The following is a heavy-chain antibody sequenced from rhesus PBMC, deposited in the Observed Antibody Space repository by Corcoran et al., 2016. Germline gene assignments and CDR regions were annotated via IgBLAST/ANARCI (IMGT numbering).Heavy chain of an antibody. V-gene: IGHV4-127*01. D-gene: IGHD3-34*01. Sequence: QVQLQESGPGLVKPSETLSLTCAVSGYSISSGYRWSWIRRPPGKGLEWIGYIGGSNGSTHYNPSHKSRVTISTDTSKNQFSLKLSSVTAADTAVYYCASSIGAFSYWGQGVLVTVSS. CDR1: GYSISSGYR. CDR2: IGGSNGST. CDR3: ASSIGAFSY. J-gene: IGHJ4*01.